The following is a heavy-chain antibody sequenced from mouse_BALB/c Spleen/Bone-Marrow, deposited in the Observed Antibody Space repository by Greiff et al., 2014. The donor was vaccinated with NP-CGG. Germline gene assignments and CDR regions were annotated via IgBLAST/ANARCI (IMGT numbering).Heavy chain of an antibody. CDR2: ILPGSGST. V-gene: IGHV1-9*01. J-gene: IGHJ4*01. Sequence: QVQLQQSGAELMKPGASMKISCKATGYTFSSYLIEWVKQRPGHGLEWIGEILPGSGSTNYNERFKGKATFTADTSSNTAYMQLSSLTSEDSAVYYCARAYYVNYDAMDYWGQGTSVTISS. CDR3: ARAYYVNYDAMDY. CDR1: GYTFSSYL. D-gene: IGHD2-10*01.